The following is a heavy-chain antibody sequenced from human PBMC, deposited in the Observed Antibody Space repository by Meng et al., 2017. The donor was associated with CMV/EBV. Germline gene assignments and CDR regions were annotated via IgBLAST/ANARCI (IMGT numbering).Heavy chain of an antibody. J-gene: IGHJ6*02. D-gene: IGHD3-3*01. CDR2: IKSKTDGGTA. Sequence: GESLKISCAASGFTFSNAWMSWVRQAPGKGLEWVGHIKSKTDGGTADYAAPVKGRFTISRDDSKNTLYLQMNSLKTEDTAVYYCTTDPPSPILEWLHYYYGMDVWGQGTTVTVSS. CDR3: TTDPPSPILEWLHYYYGMDV. V-gene: IGHV3-15*01. CDR1: GFTFSNAW.